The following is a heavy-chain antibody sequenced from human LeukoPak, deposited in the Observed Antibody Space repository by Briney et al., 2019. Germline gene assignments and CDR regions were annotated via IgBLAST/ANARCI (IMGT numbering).Heavy chain of an antibody. D-gene: IGHD3-22*01. J-gene: IGHJ3*02. CDR2: ITPIFGTA. Sequence: GASVKVSCKASGGTFSSYAISWVRQAPGQGLEWMGGITPIFGTANYAQKFQGRVTITTDESTSTVYMELSSLRSEDTAVYYCARSGYYDSSGYLLAFDIWGQGTMVTVSS. CDR3: ARSGYYDSSGYLLAFDI. V-gene: IGHV1-69*05. CDR1: GGTFSSYA.